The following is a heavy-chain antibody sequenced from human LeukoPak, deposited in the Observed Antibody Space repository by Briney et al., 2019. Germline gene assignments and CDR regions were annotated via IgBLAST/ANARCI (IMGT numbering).Heavy chain of an antibody. CDR3: AKLVVVTATYWYFDL. D-gene: IGHD2-21*02. J-gene: IGHJ2*01. CDR2: IKQDGSEK. V-gene: IGHV3-7*03. Sequence: GGSLRLSCAASGFTCSSYWMSWVRQAPGRGLQWVANIKQDGSEKYYADSVEGRFTISRDDAKNTLYLQMNSLRAEDTAVYYCAKLVVVTATYWYFDLWGRGTLVGVSS. CDR1: GFTCSSYW.